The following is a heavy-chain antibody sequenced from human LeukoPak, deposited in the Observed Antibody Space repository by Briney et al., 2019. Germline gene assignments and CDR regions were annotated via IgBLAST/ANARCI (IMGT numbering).Heavy chain of an antibody. D-gene: IGHD6-19*01. Sequence: GESLRLSCAASGFTFSSYGMHWVRQAPGKGLEWVAVIWYDGSNKYYADSVKGRFTISRDNSKNTLYLQMNSLRAEDTAVYYCAKEGIAVAGTVLGLFDYWGQGTLVTVSS. CDR3: AKEGIAVAGTVLGLFDY. J-gene: IGHJ4*02. CDR1: GFTFSSYG. CDR2: IWYDGSNK. V-gene: IGHV3-33*06.